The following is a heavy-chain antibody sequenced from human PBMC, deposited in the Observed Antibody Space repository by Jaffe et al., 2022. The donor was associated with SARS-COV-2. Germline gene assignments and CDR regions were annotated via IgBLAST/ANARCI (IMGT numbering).Heavy chain of an antibody. CDR2: IWYDGSNK. D-gene: IGHD3-22*01. CDR3: ARDSSGYYPNWFDP. V-gene: IGHV3-33*01. J-gene: IGHJ5*02. CDR1: GFTFSSYG. Sequence: QVQLVESGGGVVQPGRSLRLSCAASGFTFSSYGMHWVRQAPGKGLEWVAVIWYDGSNKYYADSVKGRFTISRDNSKNTLYLQMNSLRAEDTAVYYCARDSSGYYPNWFDPWGQGTLVTVSS.